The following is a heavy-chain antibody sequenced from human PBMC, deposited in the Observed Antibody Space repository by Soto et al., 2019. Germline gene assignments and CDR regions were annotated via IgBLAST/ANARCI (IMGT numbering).Heavy chain of an antibody. CDR2: IHHSGRT. D-gene: IGHD2-21*02. CDR3: ARGGDWEVDY. V-gene: IGHV4-4*02. J-gene: IGHJ4*02. Sequence: QVQLQESGPGLVKPSGTLSLTCAVSGDSISSDKWWSWVRQPPGKGLEWIGEIHHSGRTNYNPSLEXRVTILGEKAKNQVSLELSSMTAADTAVYYCARGGDWEVDYGGQGTLVTVSS. CDR1: GDSISSDKW.